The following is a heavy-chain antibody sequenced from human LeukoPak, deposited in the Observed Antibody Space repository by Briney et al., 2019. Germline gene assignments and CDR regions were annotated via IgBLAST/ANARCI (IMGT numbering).Heavy chain of an antibody. V-gene: IGHV3-48*03. CDR1: GFTFSSYE. CDR3: ARAYYYGSVDYFDY. Sequence: GGSLRLSCAASGFTFSSYEMNWVRQAPGKGLEWVSYISSSGSTIYYADSVKGRFPISRDNAKNSLYLQMNSLRAEDTAVYYCARAYYYGSVDYFDYWGQGTLVTVSS. J-gene: IGHJ4*02. D-gene: IGHD3-10*01. CDR2: ISSSGSTI.